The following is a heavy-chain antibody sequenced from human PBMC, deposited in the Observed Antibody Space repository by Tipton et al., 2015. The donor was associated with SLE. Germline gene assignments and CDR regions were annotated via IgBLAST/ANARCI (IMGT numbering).Heavy chain of an antibody. CDR2: IRYDGSNK. Sequence: SLRLSCAASGFTFSSYGMHWVRQAPGKGLEWVAFIRYDGSNKYYADSVKGRFTISRDNSKNTLYLQMNSLRAEDTAVYYCAKNQLTGAKNYYDSSGPDAFDIWGQGTMVTVSS. J-gene: IGHJ3*02. CDR1: GFTFSSYG. D-gene: IGHD3-22*01. V-gene: IGHV3-30*02. CDR3: AKNQLTGAKNYYDSSGPDAFDI.